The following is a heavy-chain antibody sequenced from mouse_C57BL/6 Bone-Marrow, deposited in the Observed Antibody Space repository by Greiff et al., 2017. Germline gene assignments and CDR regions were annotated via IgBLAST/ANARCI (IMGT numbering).Heavy chain of an antibody. CDR2: INPNNGGT. CDR1: GYTFTDYY. D-gene: IGHD1-1*01. V-gene: IGHV1-26*01. Sequence: EVQLQQSGPELVKPGASVKISCKASGYTFTDYYMNWVKQSHGKSLEWIGDINPNNGGTSYNQKFKGKATLTVDKSSSTAYMELRSLTSEDSAVYYCARWATTVVARGDYWGQGTTLTVSS. J-gene: IGHJ2*01. CDR3: ARWATTVVARGDY.